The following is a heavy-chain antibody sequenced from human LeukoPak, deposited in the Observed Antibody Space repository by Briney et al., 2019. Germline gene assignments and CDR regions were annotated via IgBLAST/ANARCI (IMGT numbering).Heavy chain of an antibody. Sequence: GGSLRLSCAASGFTFDDYAMHWVRQAPGKGLEWVSGISGSAATTFYADSVKGRFTISRDNAKNSLCLQMNSLRAEDTAVYYCARDKRGFYDILTGYADYWGQGTLVTVSS. CDR3: ARDKRGFYDILTGYADY. CDR1: GFTFDDYA. CDR2: ISGSAATT. J-gene: IGHJ4*02. D-gene: IGHD3-9*01. V-gene: IGHV3-9*01.